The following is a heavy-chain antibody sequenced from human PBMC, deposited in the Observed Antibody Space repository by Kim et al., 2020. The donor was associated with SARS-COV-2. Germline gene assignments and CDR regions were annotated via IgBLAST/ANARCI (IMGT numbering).Heavy chain of an antibody. CDR2: IYPGDSDT. D-gene: IGHD3-10*01. CDR3: ARGVRDQYYYGSGSYYNAEYYFDY. Sequence: GESLKISCKGSGYSFTSYWIGWVRQMPGKGLEWMGIIYPGDSDTRYSPSFQGQVTISADKSISTAYLQWSSLKASDTAMYYCARGVRDQYYYGSGSYYNAEYYFDYWGQGPWSPSPQ. CDR1: GYSFTSYW. J-gene: IGHJ4*02. V-gene: IGHV5-51*01.